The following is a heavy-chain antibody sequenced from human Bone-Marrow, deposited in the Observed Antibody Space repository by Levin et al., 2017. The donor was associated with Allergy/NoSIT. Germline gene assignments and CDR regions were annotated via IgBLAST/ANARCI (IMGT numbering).Heavy chain of an antibody. D-gene: IGHD3-3*01. V-gene: IGHV3-21*01. CDR2: ISSSSTYI. J-gene: IGHJ6*02. Sequence: GGSLRLSCAASGFTFSSYSMNWVRQAPGKGLEWVSSISSSSTYIYYADSVKGRFTVSRDNAKNSLYLQMSSLRAEDPAVYHCARPKTRTIFGVITTYYYYAMDVWGQGTSVTVSS. CDR3: ARPKTRTIFGVITTYYYYAMDV. CDR1: GFTFSSYS.